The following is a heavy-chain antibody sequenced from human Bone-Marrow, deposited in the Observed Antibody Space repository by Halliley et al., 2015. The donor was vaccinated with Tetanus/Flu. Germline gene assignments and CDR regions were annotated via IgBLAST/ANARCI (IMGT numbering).Heavy chain of an antibody. Sequence: EWIGSIRKTGSTFDTPSLGSRMLISVDTSKNQFSLEVTSVTAADTAVYYCASYVEGGGGLGYWGQGTRVTVSS. V-gene: IGHV4-30-2*05. CDR2: IRKTGST. J-gene: IGHJ4*02. CDR3: ASYVEGGGGLGY. D-gene: IGHD3-16*01.